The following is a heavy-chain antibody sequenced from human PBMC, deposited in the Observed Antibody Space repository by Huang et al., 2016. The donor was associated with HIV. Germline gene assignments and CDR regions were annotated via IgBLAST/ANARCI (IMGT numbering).Heavy chain of an antibody. CDR2: IHLNNDK. CDR1: GFSLSTSGVG. CDR3: ARRAASGWQQEYFHL. J-gene: IGHJ1*01. Sequence: QITLKESGPTLVTPTQTLTLTCTFSGFSLSTSGVGVGWIRQPPGKALEWLALIHLNNDKHYNSSLKGRLTITKDTSKNQVVLTMANVDPLDTATYYCARRAASGWQQEYFHLWGQGTLVTVSS. D-gene: IGHD6-19*01. V-gene: IGHV2-5*01.